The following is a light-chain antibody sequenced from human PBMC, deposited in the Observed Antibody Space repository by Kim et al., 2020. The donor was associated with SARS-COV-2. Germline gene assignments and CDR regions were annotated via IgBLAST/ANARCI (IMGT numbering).Light chain of an antibody. CDR2: DVD. J-gene: IGLJ2*01. Sequence: QSALTQPASVSGSPGQSITISCTGTSSDVGGYNYVSWYQQHPGKAPKLMIYDVDKRPSGVSDRFSGSKSGDTASLTISGLQAEDETDYYCSSYTSSSTQVVFGGGTQLTVL. CDR1: SSDVGGYNY. V-gene: IGLV2-14*03. CDR3: SSYTSSSTQVV.